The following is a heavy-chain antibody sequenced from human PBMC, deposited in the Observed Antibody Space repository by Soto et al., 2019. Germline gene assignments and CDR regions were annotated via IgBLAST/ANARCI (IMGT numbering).Heavy chain of an antibody. D-gene: IGHD6-13*01. CDR1: GGSISSYY. J-gene: IGHJ4*02. V-gene: IGHV4-59*08. CDR2: IYYSGST. CDR3: ARLRSSSWYPMAYFDY. Sequence: SETLSLTCTVSGGSISSYYWSWIRQPPGKGLEWIGYIYYSGSTNYNPSLKSRVTISVDTSKNQCSLKLSSVTAADTAVYYCARLRSSSWYPMAYFDYWGQGTLVTVSS.